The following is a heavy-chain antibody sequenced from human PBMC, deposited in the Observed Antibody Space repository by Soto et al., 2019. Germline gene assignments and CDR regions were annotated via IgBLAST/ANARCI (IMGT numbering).Heavy chain of an antibody. J-gene: IGHJ6*02. D-gene: IGHD1-7*01. V-gene: IGHV1-69*13. CDR3: AITYNWNYVPYYYYGMDV. CDR2: IIPIFGTA. CDR1: GGTFSSYA. Sequence: VASVKVSCKASGGTFSSYAISWVRQAPGQGLEWMGGIIPIFGTANYAQKFQGRVTITADEPTSTAYMELSSLRSEDTAVYYCAITYNWNYVPYYYYGMDVWGQGTTVTVSS.